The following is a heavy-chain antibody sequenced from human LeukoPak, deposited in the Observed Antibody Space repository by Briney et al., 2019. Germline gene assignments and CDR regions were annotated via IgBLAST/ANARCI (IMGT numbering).Heavy chain of an antibody. Sequence: PGGSLRLSCAASGFTFSSYSMNWVRQAPGKGLEWVSYISSSSSTIYYADSVKGRFTISRDNAKNSLYLQMNSLRAEDTAVYYCARDLGAVAAHTWGQGTLVTVSS. CDR2: ISSSSSTI. CDR3: ARDLGAVAAHT. D-gene: IGHD6-19*01. V-gene: IGHV3-48*01. CDR1: GFTFSSYS. J-gene: IGHJ4*02.